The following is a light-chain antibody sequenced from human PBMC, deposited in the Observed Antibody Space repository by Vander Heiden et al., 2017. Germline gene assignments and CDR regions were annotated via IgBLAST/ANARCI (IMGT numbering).Light chain of an antibody. J-gene: IGKJ4*01. V-gene: IGKV3-11*01. CDR3: QQRSNCPPLT. CDR2: DAS. CDR1: QSVRSY. Sequence: ELVLTQSPATLSLSPGERATLSCSASQSVRSYLSCYQQKPGQDPRLLIIDASNRATGSAARFSGSGSGTKVTTTISSREHEDVAVDYCQQRSNCPPLTFGGGTKVEIK.